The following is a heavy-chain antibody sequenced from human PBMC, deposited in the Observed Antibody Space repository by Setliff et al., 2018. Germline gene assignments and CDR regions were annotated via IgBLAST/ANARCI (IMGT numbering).Heavy chain of an antibody. Sequence: SETLSLTCTVSGGSISSSSYYWGWIRQPPGKGLEWIGSIYYSGSTYYNPSLKSRVTISVDTSKNQFSLKLSSVTAADTAVYYCARKEYYNFWSGPARAFNIWGQGTMVTVSS. V-gene: IGHV4-39*07. CDR1: GGSISSSSYY. CDR3: ARKEYYNFWSGPARAFNI. CDR2: IYYSGST. J-gene: IGHJ3*02. D-gene: IGHD3-3*01.